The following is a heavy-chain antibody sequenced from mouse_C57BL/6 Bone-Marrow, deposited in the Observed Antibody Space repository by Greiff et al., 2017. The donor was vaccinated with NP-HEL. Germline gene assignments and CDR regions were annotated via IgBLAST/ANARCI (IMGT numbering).Heavy chain of an antibody. V-gene: IGHV1-26*01. Sequence: VQLQQSGPELVKPGASVKISCKASGYTFTDYYMNWVKQSHGKSLEWIGDINPNNGGTSYNQKFKGKATLTVDKSSSTAYMELRSLTSEDSAVYYCARFIWVLYYYAMDYWGQGTSVTVSS. CDR1: GYTFTDYY. J-gene: IGHJ4*01. CDR2: INPNNGGT. D-gene: IGHD1-1*01. CDR3: ARFIWVLYYYAMDY.